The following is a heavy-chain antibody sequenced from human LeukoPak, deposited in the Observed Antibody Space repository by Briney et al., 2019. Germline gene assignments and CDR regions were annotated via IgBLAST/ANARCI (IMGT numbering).Heavy chain of an antibody. V-gene: IGHV4-34*01. Sequence: NPSETLSLTCAVYGGSFSGYYWSWIRQPPGKRLEWIGEINHSGSTNYNPSLKSRVTISVDTSKNQFSLKLSSVTAADTAVYYCARISPITIFGVVIGYYFDYWGQGTLVTVSS. CDR2: INHSGST. D-gene: IGHD3-3*01. CDR3: ARISPITIFGVVIGYYFDY. CDR1: GGSFSGYY. J-gene: IGHJ4*02.